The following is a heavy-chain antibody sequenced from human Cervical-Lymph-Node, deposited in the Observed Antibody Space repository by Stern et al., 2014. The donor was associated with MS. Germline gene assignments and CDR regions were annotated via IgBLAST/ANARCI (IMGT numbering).Heavy chain of an antibody. CDR1: GGTFSSYA. V-gene: IGHV1-69*01. D-gene: IGHD6-13*01. Sequence: DQLVESGAEVKKPGSSGKVSCKASGGTFSSYAISWVRQAPGQGLEWMGGIIPIFGTANHAQKFQGRVQNTADESTSTAYMELSSLRSEDTAVYYCARDNPSYSSSWYASYYYGMDVWGQGTTVTVSS. CDR2: IIPIFGTA. J-gene: IGHJ6*02. CDR3: ARDNPSYSSSWYASYYYGMDV.